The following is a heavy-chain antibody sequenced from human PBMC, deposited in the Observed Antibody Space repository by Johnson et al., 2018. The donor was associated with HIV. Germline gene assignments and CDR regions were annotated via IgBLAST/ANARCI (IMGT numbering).Heavy chain of an antibody. CDR3: AKGGQLALHDAFDI. J-gene: IGHJ3*02. CDR2: ISYDGSNK. CDR1: GFTFSSYA. V-gene: IGHV3-30-3*02. D-gene: IGHD6-6*01. Sequence: QVQLVESGGGVVQPGGSLRLSCAASGFTFSSYAMHWVRQAPGKGLEWVAFISYDGSNKYYADSVKGRFTISRDNSKNTLYLQMNSLRAEDTAVYYCAKGGQLALHDAFDIWGQGTMV.